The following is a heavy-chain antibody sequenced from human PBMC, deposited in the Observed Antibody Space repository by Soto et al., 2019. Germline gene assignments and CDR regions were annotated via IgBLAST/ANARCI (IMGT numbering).Heavy chain of an antibody. V-gene: IGHV4-59*12. CDR1: GGSISSYY. CDR3: DKPHYGYYGYGMNV. D-gene: IGHD4-17*01. J-gene: IGHJ6*02. CDR2: IYYSGST. Sequence: SETLSLTCTDSGGSISSYYWSWIRQPPGKGLEWIGYIYYSGSTNYNPSLKSRVTISVDTSKNQFSLKLSSVTAADTAVYYCDKPHYGYYGYGMNVWGQGTTVTVSS.